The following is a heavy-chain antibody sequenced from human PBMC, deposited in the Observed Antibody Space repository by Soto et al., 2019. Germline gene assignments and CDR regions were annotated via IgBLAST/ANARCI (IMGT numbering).Heavy chain of an antibody. CDR1: GFPVSSNC. Sequence: VGSLVPYCNFSGFPVSSNCMLWVRQPPAPGQERVSDMFPVGSTYYTDSVRDRFTISRDNSKNTVYLQMNSLRAEDTAVYFCARRALPHAFVDYWGQGTLVTVSS. J-gene: IGHJ4*02. V-gene: IGHV3-66*01. CDR2: MFPVGST. CDR3: ARRALPHAFVDY. D-gene: IGHD2-15*01.